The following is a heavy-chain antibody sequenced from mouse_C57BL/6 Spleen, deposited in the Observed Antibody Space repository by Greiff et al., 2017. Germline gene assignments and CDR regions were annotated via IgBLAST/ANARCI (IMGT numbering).Heavy chain of an antibody. D-gene: IGHD4-1*01. CDR1: GFTFSSYA. CDR2: ISDGGSYT. J-gene: IGHJ2*01. CDR3: ARDRGELGRGCFDY. Sequence: DVMLVESGGGLVKPGGSLKLSCAASGFTFSSYAMSWVRQTPEKRLEWVATISDGGSYTYYPDNVKGRFTISRDNAKNTLYLQMSHLKSEDTAMYYCARDRGELGRGCFDYWGQGTTLTVSS. V-gene: IGHV5-4*01.